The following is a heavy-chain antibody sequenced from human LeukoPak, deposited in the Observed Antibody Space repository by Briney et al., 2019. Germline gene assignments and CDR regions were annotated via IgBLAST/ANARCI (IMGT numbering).Heavy chain of an antibody. Sequence: GGSLRLSCAVSGITLSNYGMSWVRQAPGKGLEWVAGISDSGGRTNYADSVKGRFTIYRDNAKNTLYLQMNSLRAEDTAVYYCARGRGDADFDYWGQGTLVTVSS. V-gene: IGHV3-23*01. CDR1: GITLSNYG. D-gene: IGHD3-10*01. CDR2: ISDSGGRT. J-gene: IGHJ4*02. CDR3: ARGRGDADFDY.